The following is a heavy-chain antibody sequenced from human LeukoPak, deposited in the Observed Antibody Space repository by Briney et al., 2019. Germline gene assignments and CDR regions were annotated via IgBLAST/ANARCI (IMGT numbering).Heavy chain of an antibody. J-gene: IGHJ4*02. CDR2: IYNSGST. CDR1: GGSISSYY. CDR3: ARGSDFGDY. D-gene: IGHD4-17*01. V-gene: IGHV4-59*01. Sequence: SETLSLTCTVSGGSISSYYWSWIRQPPGKGLEWIGYIYNSGSTNYNPSLKSRVTISVDTSKNQLSMKLSSVTAADTAVYYCARGSDFGDYWGQGTLVIVSS.